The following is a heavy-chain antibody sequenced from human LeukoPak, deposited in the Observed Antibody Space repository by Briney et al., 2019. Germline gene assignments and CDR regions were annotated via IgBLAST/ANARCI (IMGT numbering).Heavy chain of an antibody. CDR3: ARERALDMTTVTTPDY. D-gene: IGHD4-17*01. J-gene: IGHJ4*02. CDR2: INPSGGST. V-gene: IGHV1-46*01. Sequence: GGSLRLSCAASGYTFTSYYMHWVRQAPGQGLEWMGIINPSGGSTSYAQKFQGRVTMTRDTSTSTVYMELSSLRSEDTAVYYCARERALDMTTVTTPDYWGQGTLVTVSS. CDR1: GYTFTSYY.